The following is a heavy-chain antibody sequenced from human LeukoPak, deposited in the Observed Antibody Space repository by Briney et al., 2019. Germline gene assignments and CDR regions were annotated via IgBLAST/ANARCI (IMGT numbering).Heavy chain of an antibody. V-gene: IGHV3-7*03. D-gene: IGHD3-16*01. CDR2: IKQDGSEK. CDR1: GLTFSNFW. Sequence: PGGSLRLSCVTSGLTFSNFWMSWVRQAPGKGLEWVANIKQDGSEKYYVDSVKGRFTISRDNAKNSLYLQMNSLRAEDTAVYYCARELGLHPNWFDPWGQGTLVTVSS. J-gene: IGHJ5*02. CDR3: ARELGLHPNWFDP.